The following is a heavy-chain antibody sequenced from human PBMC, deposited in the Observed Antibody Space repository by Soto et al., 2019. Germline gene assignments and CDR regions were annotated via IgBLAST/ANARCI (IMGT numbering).Heavy chain of an antibody. CDR1: GFTFDDYT. D-gene: IGHD5-12*01. CDR3: AKALRGYSGYVYGMDV. CDR2: ISWDGGST. V-gene: IGHV3-43*01. J-gene: IGHJ6*02. Sequence: GGSLRLSCAASGFTFDDYTMHWVRQAPGKGLEWVSLISWDGGSTYYADSVKGRFTISRDNSKNSLYPQMNSLRTEDTALYYCAKALRGYSGYVYGMDVWGQGTTVTVSS.